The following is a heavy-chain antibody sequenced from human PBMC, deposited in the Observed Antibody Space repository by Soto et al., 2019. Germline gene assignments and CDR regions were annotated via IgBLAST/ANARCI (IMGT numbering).Heavy chain of an antibody. D-gene: IGHD3-10*01. V-gene: IGHV1-3*01. CDR3: ARGGCYYGSGAYYRGYFDH. CDR2: LNPDTAST. CDR1: GYSFANYT. Sequence: ASVKVSCKASGYSFANYTIHWVRQAPGQGLEWMGWLNPDTASTKFSPKFQGRVIITRDKSANTAFMQLTSLTSEDTALYYCARGGCYYGSGAYYRGYFDHWGLGTLVTVSS. J-gene: IGHJ4*02.